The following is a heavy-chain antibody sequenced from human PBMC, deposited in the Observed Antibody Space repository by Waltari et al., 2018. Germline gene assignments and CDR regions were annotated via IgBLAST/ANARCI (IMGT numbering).Heavy chain of an antibody. CDR3: ARGRAARPRYYYYYYMDV. CDR1: GGSFSGYY. CDR2: INHNVST. J-gene: IGHJ6*03. D-gene: IGHD6-6*01. Sequence: QVQLQQWGAGLLKPSETLSLTCAVYGGSFSGYYWSWIRQPPGKGLEWIWEINHNVSTNYNPSLMSRVTISVDTSKNQFSMKLSSVTAAVTAVYYCARGRAARPRYYYYYYMDVWGKGTTVTISS. V-gene: IGHV4-34*01.